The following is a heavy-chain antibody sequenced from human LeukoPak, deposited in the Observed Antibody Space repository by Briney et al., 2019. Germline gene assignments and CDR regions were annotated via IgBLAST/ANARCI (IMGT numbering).Heavy chain of an antibody. Sequence: SETLSLTCTVSGGSISSYYWSWIRQPAGKGLEWIGRIYTSGSTNYNPSLKSRVTMSVDTPKNQFSLKLTSVTPADTAVYYCARTAKYYYGSETYYFFDYWGQGTLVTVSS. V-gene: IGHV4-4*07. CDR2: IYTSGST. D-gene: IGHD3-10*01. CDR1: GGSISSYY. J-gene: IGHJ4*02. CDR3: ARTAKYYYGSETYYFFDY.